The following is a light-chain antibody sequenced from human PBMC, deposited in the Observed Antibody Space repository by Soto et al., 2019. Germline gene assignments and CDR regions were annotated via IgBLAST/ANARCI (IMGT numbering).Light chain of an antibody. V-gene: IGKV1-39*01. J-gene: IGKJ2*01. CDR3: QQSHSTPYT. CDR2: TAS. Sequence: DIQMTQSPSSLSASVGDRVTITCRAGQNIISYLSWYQQRPGKAPKLLIHTASSLQSGGPSRFSGSGSGTDFTLTISSLQPEDFASYYCQQSHSTPYTFGQGTKLEIK. CDR1: QNIISY.